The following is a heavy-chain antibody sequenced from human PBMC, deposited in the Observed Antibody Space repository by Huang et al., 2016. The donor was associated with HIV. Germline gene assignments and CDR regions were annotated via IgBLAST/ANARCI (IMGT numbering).Heavy chain of an antibody. V-gene: IGHV4-59*08. J-gene: IGHJ5*02. D-gene: IGHD3-16*01. CDR2: VFNTGSN. CDR3: AQEKSFGNWANNWFDP. CDR1: GGSMRRQY. Sequence: QVQLQESGPGLVKPSETLSLTCSVSGGSMRRQYWNWVRQPPGKGLQWIGTVFNTGSNNYNPAFQTRVTISLDTSRSQFSLTLKSVTPADTAVYYCAQEKSFGNWANNWFDPWGQGTLVAVSS.